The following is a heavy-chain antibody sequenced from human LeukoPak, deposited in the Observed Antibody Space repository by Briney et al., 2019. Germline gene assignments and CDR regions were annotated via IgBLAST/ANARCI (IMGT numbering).Heavy chain of an antibody. Sequence: GGSLRLSCAASGFTFDDYGMSWVRPAPGKGLEWVSGINWNGGSTGYADSVKGRFTISRDNAKNSLCLQMNSLRAEDTAVYYCARTYGDYVYILGYWGQGTLVTVSS. CDR1: GFTFDDYG. CDR3: ARTYGDYVYILGY. D-gene: IGHD4-17*01. V-gene: IGHV3-20*04. J-gene: IGHJ4*02. CDR2: INWNGGST.